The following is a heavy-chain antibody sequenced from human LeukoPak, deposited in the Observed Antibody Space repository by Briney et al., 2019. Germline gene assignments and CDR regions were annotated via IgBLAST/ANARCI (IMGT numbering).Heavy chain of an antibody. J-gene: IGHJ4*02. CDR2: ISSNGGST. CDR3: ARVNSGSYDY. V-gene: IGHV3-64*01. D-gene: IGHD1-26*01. CDR1: GFTFSSYA. Sequence: GGSLRLSCAASGFTFSSYAMHWVRQAPGKGLEYVSAISSNGGSTYYANSVKDRFTISRDNSKNTLYLQMGSLRAEDMAVYYCARVNSGSYDYWGQGTLVTVSS.